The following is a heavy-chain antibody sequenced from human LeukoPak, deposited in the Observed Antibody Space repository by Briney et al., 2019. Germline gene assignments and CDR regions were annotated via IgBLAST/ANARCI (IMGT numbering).Heavy chain of an antibody. CDR1: GYTFAGYY. CDR2: IKPNSGGT. CDR3: ASAESHDYGET. J-gene: IGHJ4*02. D-gene: IGHD4-17*01. V-gene: IGHV1-2*02. Sequence: ALVKVSCKPSGYTFAGYYVHWVRRAPGQGLEWMGWIKPNSGGTQYAQRFRGRVTMTRDTSITTAYMELTGLRSDDTAVYFCASAESHDYGETWGQGTLVTVSS.